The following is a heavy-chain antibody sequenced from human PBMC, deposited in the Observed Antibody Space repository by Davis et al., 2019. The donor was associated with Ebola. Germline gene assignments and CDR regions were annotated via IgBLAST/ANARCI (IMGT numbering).Heavy chain of an antibody. J-gene: IGHJ4*02. Sequence: SETLSLTCAVYGGSFSGYYWSWIRQPPGKGLEWIGYIYYSGSTPYNPSLGSRLTISLNTSKNQFSLKLSSVTAADTAVYYCARYSGTSMTPWGQGTLVTVSS. D-gene: IGHD5-18*01. CDR3: ARYSGTSMTP. CDR1: GGSFSGYY. V-gene: IGHV4-34*09. CDR2: IYYSGST.